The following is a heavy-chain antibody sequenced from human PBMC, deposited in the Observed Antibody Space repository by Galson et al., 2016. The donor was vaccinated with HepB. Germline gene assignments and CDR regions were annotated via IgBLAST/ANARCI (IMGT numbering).Heavy chain of an antibody. CDR2: IFSNDEV. Sequence: PALVKPTQTLTLTCTVSGFSLSDARMGVSWIRQPPGKALEWLAHIFSNDEVSYSTSLKNRLTISKDTSKSQVVLTMTNMDPVDTATYYCARMNDLYHNTFDYWGQGTLLTVSS. J-gene: IGHJ4*02. D-gene: IGHD3-16*02. V-gene: IGHV2-26*01. CDR1: GFSLSDARMG. CDR3: ARMNDLYHNTFDY.